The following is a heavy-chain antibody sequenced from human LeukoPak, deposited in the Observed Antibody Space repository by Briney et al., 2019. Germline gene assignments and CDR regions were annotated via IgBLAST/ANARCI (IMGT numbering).Heavy chain of an antibody. CDR3: ARGYYDFWSGPRDAFDI. D-gene: IGHD3-3*01. Sequence: GGSLRLSCAASGFTFSDYYMSWIRQAPGKGLEWVSYISSSGSTIYYADSVKSRFTISRDNAKNSLYLQMNSLRAEDTAVYYCARGYYDFWSGPRDAFDIWGQGTMVTVSS. J-gene: IGHJ3*02. CDR2: ISSSGSTI. CDR1: GFTFSDYY. V-gene: IGHV3-11*01.